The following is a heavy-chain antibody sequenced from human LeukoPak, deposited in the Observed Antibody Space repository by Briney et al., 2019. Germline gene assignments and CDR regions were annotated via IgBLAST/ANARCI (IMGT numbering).Heavy chain of an antibody. CDR2: IHYSGST. D-gene: IGHD6-13*01. J-gene: IGHJ4*02. Sequence: PSETLSLTCAVSGGSISSYYWSWIRQPPGGGLEWIGSIHYSGSTSYNSSLKSRVTISVHTSKNQFSLKLNSVTPADTAVYYCARQVYSSSWSYYFEYWGQGTLVTVSS. CDR1: GGSISSYY. V-gene: IGHV4-59*01. CDR3: ARQVYSSSWSYYFEY.